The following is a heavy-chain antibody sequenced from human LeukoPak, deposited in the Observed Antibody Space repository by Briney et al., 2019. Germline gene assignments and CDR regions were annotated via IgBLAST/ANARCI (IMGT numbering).Heavy chain of an antibody. J-gene: IGHJ4*02. D-gene: IGHD3-3*01. V-gene: IGHV3-7*03. CDR3: ARVGDYDFWSGPHDFDY. CDR2: IKQDGSEK. Sequence: HPGGSLRLFCAASGFTFSSYWMSWVRQALGKGLEWVANIKQDGSEKYYVDSVKGRFTISRDNAKNSLYLQMNSLRAEDTAVYYCARVGDYDFWSGPHDFDYWGQGTLVTVSS. CDR1: GFTFSSYW.